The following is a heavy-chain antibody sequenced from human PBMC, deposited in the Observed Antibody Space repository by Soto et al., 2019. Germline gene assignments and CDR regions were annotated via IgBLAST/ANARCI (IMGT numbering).Heavy chain of an antibody. D-gene: IGHD2-2*02. J-gene: IGHJ4*02. V-gene: IGHV3-30*18. CDR1: GFTFSSYG. CDR2: ISYDGSNK. CDR3: AKSGCSSTSCYTRGPFDY. Sequence: PGGSLRLSCAASGFTFSSYGMHWVRQAPGKGLEWVAVISYDGSNKYYADSVKGRFTISRDNSKNTLYLQMNSLRAEDTAVYYCAKSGCSSTSCYTRGPFDYWGQGTLVTVSS.